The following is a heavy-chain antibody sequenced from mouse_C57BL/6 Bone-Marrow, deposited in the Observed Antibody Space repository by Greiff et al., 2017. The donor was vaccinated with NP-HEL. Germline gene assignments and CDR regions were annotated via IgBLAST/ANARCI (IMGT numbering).Heavy chain of an antibody. CDR3: ARDIYYYGSS. CDR1: GYTFTDYY. Sequence: EVQLQQSGPELVKPGASVKISCKASGYTFTDYYMNWVKQSHGKSLEWIGDINPNNGGTSYNQKFKGKATLTVDKSSSTAYMELRSLTSEDSAVYYCARDIYYYGSSWGQGTTLTVSS. D-gene: IGHD1-1*01. J-gene: IGHJ2*01. CDR2: INPNNGGT. V-gene: IGHV1-26*01.